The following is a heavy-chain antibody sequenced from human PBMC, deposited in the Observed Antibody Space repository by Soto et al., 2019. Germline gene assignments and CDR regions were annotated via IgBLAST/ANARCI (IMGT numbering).Heavy chain of an antibody. Sequence: QVQLVESGGGVVQPGRSLRLSCAASGFTFSSYGMHWVRQAPGKGLEWVAVIWYDGSNKYYADSVKGRFTISRDNSKNPLYRQMTSLRAEDTAVYYCARMSTVTILDYWGQGTLVTVSS. CDR2: IWYDGSNK. D-gene: IGHD4-17*01. CDR3: ARMSTVTILDY. V-gene: IGHV3-33*01. CDR1: GFTFSSYG. J-gene: IGHJ4*02.